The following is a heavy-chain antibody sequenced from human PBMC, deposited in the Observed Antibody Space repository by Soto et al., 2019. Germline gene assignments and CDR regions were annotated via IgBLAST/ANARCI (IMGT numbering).Heavy chain of an antibody. CDR2: IYYSGST. V-gene: IGHV4-59*01. CDR1: GGSISSYY. Sequence: SETLSLTCTVSGGSISSYYWSWIRQPPGKGLEWIGYIYYSGSTNYNPSLKSRVTISVDTSKNQFSLKLSSVTAADTAVYYCARQMDDLRYYMDVWGKGTTVTVSS. J-gene: IGHJ6*03. CDR3: ARQMDDLRYYMDV. D-gene: IGHD1-1*01.